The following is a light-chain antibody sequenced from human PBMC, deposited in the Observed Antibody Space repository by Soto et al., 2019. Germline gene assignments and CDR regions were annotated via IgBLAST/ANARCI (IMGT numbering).Light chain of an antibody. CDR3: QQTYSPPPT. CDR2: AAS. J-gene: IGKJ1*01. CDR1: ENVDRY. V-gene: IGKV1-39*01. Sequence: DIQVTQSPSSLSSSVGDRVTITCRASENVDRYVNWYQQIPGRAPSLLISAASTLQSGVPSRFRGSGSVTSFTLTIDSLQPEDFAVYYCQQTYSPPPTFGQGTKVEVK.